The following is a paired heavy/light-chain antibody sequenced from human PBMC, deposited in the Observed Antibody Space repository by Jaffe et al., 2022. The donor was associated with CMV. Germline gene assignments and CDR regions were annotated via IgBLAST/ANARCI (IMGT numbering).Heavy chain of an antibody. CDR3: TRGSGVAGTSRNY. J-gene: IGHJ4*02. Sequence: EVQLVESGGGLVKPGRSLRLSCTVSGFTFGDYAMSWFRQAPGKGLEWVGFIRSRAYGGTTEFAASVRGRFTISRDDSKSIAYLQMNSLKTEDTAVYYCTRGSGVAGTSRNYWGQGTLVTVSS. CDR1: GFTFGDYA. D-gene: IGHD6-19*01. V-gene: IGHV3-49*05. CDR2: IRSRAYGGTT.
Light chain of an antibody. J-gene: IGKJ5*01. Sequence: DIVMTQSPLSLPVTPGEPASISCRSSQSLLHSNGYNYLDWYLQKPGQSPQLLIYLGSNRASGVPDRFSGSGSGTDFTLKISRVEAEDVGVYYCMQALQTPPTFGQGTRLEIK. CDR3: MQALQTPPT. CDR1: QSLLHSNGYNY. CDR2: LGS. V-gene: IGKV2-28*01.